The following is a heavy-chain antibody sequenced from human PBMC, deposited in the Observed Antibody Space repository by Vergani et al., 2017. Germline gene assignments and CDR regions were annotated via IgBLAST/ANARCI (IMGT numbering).Heavy chain of an antibody. CDR2: INPNSGGT. CDR1: GYTFTGYY. J-gene: IGHJ6*03. V-gene: IGHV1-2*04. CDR3: ARGFTGEGYYYYYMDV. Sequence: QVQLVQSGAEVKKPGASVKVSCKASGYTFTGYYMHWVRQAPGQGLEWMGWINPNSGGTNYAQKFQGWVTMTRDTSISTAYMELSRLRSDDTAVYYCARGFTGEGYYYYYMDVWGKGTTVTVSS.